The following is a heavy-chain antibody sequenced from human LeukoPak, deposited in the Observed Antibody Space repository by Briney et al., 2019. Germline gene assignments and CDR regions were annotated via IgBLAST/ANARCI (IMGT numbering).Heavy chain of an antibody. CDR1: GDFASGYC. D-gene: IGHD3-3*01. Sequence: SETLSLTCTVSGDFASGYCWSWVRQSAAKGLEWIGRVYATGSTNYNPSLKSRVAMSIDMSKSHFSLNLTSVTAADTAVYYCARGDYDFWSQPPDDAFDIWGQGTMVTVSS. V-gene: IGHV4-4*07. J-gene: IGHJ3*02. CDR3: ARGDYDFWSQPPDDAFDI. CDR2: VYATGST.